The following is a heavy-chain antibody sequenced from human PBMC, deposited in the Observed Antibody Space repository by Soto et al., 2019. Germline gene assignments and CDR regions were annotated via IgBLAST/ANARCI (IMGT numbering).Heavy chain of an antibody. CDR2: IIPIFGTA. CDR3: AKVRYSSPMGYYYGMDV. V-gene: IGHV1-69*01. D-gene: IGHD6-19*01. CDR1: RVTFSKFI. J-gene: IGHJ6*02. Sequence: QVQLEQSGGEVKKPGSSVKVSCKASRVTFSKFIVTWVRQAPGLGREWVGGIIPIFGTANYAQKFQGRVTITAAESTSTSYMEVNNLRSEDTAVYYCAKVRYSSPMGYYYGMDVWGQGTTVTVSS.